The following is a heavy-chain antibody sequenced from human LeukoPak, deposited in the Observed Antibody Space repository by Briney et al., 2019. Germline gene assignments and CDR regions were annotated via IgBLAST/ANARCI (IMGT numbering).Heavy chain of an antibody. CDR3: VRWKRDGYSYDH. V-gene: IGHV3-72*01. CDR2: SRNKANGYTT. J-gene: IGHJ4*02. D-gene: IGHD5-24*01. Sequence: GGSLRLSCAPSGFIFSDHYMDWVRQAPGKGLEWVGRSRNKANGYTTEYAASVRGRFTISRDESKNSLYLQMNSLQIEDTAVYYCVRWKRDGYSYDHWGQGTLVTVSS. CDR1: GFIFSDHY.